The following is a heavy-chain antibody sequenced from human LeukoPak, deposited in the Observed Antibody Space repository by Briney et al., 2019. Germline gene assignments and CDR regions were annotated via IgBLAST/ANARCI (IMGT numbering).Heavy chain of an antibody. J-gene: IGHJ4*02. CDR1: GGSISSYY. D-gene: IGHD6-19*01. Sequence: SETLSLTCAVYGGSISSYYWSWIRQPPGKGLEWIGYIYYSGSTNYNPSLKSRVTISVDTSKNQLSLKLSSVTAADTAVYYCARESVAGCFDYWGQGTLVTVSS. CDR3: ARESVAGCFDY. CDR2: IYYSGST. V-gene: IGHV4-59*01.